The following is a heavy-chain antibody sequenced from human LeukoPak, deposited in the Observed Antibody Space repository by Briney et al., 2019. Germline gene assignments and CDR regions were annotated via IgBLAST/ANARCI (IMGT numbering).Heavy chain of an antibody. Sequence: SETLSLTCAVYGGSFSGYYWSWIRQPPGKGLEWIGEINHSGSTNYNPSLKSRVTISVDKSKNQFSLKLSSVTAADTAVYYCARDGPRYGSKAFDIWGQGTMVTVSS. V-gene: IGHV4-34*01. CDR3: ARDGPRYGSKAFDI. J-gene: IGHJ3*02. CDR1: GGSFSGYY. D-gene: IGHD3-10*01. CDR2: INHSGST.